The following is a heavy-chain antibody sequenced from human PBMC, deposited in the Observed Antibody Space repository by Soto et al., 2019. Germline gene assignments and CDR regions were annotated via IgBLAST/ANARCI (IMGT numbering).Heavy chain of an antibody. CDR3: ATSPGYCSSTSCRHNWFDP. CDR2: VDPEDGET. D-gene: IGHD2-2*03. V-gene: IGHV1-69-2*01. CDR1: GYTFTDYY. J-gene: IGHJ5*02. Sequence: EVQLVQSGAEVKKPGATVKISCKVSGYTFTDYYMHWVQQAPGKGLEWMGLVDPEDGETIYAEKFPGRVTIPADTAADTAYMELSSLRSEDTAVYYCATSPGYCSSTSCRHNWFDPWGQGTLVTVSS.